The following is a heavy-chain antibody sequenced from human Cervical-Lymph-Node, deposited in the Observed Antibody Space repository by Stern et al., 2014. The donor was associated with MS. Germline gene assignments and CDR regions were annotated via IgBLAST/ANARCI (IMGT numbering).Heavy chain of an antibody. D-gene: IGHD3-22*01. V-gene: IGHV1-69*01. CDR2: IALIFETT. Sequence: VHLVESGAEVKKPGSSLKVSCKASGGTFSTYVINWVRQAPGQGLEWMGGIALIFETTNYAQNFQGRVTITADESTSTVYMELSSLRSEDTAVYYCARLDTSGYFYYDMDVWGQGTTVTVSS. CDR1: GGTFSTYV. J-gene: IGHJ6*02. CDR3: ARLDTSGYFYYDMDV.